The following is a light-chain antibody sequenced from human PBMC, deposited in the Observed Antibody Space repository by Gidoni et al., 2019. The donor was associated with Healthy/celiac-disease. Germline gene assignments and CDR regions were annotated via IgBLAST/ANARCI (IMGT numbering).Light chain of an antibody. J-gene: IGLJ2*01. CDR3: GTWDSSLSDVV. Sequence: SVLTHPPSVSAAPGQKVTISCSGSSSNIGNNYVSWYQQLPGTAPKLLIYENNKRPSGIPDRFSGSKSGTSATLGITGLQTGDEADYYCGTWDSSLSDVVFGGGTKLTVL. CDR2: ENN. CDR1: SSNIGNNY. V-gene: IGLV1-51*02.